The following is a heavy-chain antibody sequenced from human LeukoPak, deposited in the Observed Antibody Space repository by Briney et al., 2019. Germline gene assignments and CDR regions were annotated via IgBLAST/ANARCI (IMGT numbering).Heavy chain of an antibody. Sequence: SVKVSCKASGYTFSVYYMHWVRQAPGQGLEWMGGIIPIFGTANYAQKFQGRVTITADESTSTAYMELSSLRSEDTAVYYCARDQPRISAAGTLDYWGQGTLVTVSS. CDR3: ARDQPRISAAGTLDY. D-gene: IGHD6-13*01. CDR1: GYTFSVYY. CDR2: IIPIFGTA. V-gene: IGHV1-69*13. J-gene: IGHJ4*02.